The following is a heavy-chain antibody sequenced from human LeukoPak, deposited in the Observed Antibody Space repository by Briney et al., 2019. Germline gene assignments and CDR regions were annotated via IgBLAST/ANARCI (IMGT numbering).Heavy chain of an antibody. CDR2: IYSGGST. V-gene: IGHV3-66*01. J-gene: IGHJ4*02. CDR1: GFTFSNYW. CDR3: ARVGDCGRASCYAIDY. D-gene: IGHD2-2*01. Sequence: PGGSLRLSCAASGFTFSNYWMHWVRQAPGKGLEWVSIIYSGGSTYYTDSVRGRFIISRDISKNTLYLQMNSLRAEDTAVYYCARVGDCGRASCYAIDYWGQGTLVTVSS.